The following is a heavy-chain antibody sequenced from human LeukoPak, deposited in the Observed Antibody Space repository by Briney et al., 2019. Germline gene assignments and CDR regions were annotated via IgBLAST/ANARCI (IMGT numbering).Heavy chain of an antibody. V-gene: IGHV1-46*01. Sequence: ASVKVSCKASGYTFTSYYMHWVRQAPGQGLEWMGIINPSGGSTSYAQKFQGRVTMIRDTSTSTVYMELSSLRSEDTAVYYCARPDIAAAGTGSHAFNYWGQGTLVTVSS. D-gene: IGHD6-13*01. J-gene: IGHJ4*02. CDR1: GYTFTSYY. CDR2: INPSGGST. CDR3: ARPDIAAAGTGSHAFNY.